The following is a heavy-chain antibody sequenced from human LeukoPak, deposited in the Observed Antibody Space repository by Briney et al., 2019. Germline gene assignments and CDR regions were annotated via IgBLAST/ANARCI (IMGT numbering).Heavy chain of an antibody. CDR1: GGSISSGTYY. V-gene: IGHV4-61*01. D-gene: IGHD1-26*01. CDR3: AGGTYYYFDY. Sequence: SETLSLTCTVSGGSISSGTYYWSWIRQPPGKGVEWIGYVYYSGSAHYNPSLKSRVTISVDTSKNQFSLKVSSVTAADTAIYYCAGGTYYYFDYWGQGTLVTVFS. CDR2: VYYSGSA. J-gene: IGHJ4*02.